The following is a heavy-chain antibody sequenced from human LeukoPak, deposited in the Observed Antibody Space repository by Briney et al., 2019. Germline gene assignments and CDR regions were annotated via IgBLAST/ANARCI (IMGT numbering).Heavy chain of an antibody. V-gene: IGHV3-74*01. CDR2: INSDGSST. CDR3: ARDLDYGDYHFDY. CDR1: GFTFSNYW. D-gene: IGHD4-17*01. J-gene: IGHJ4*02. Sequence: GGSLRLSCAASGFTFSNYWMHWVHQAPGKGLVWVSRINSDGSSTNYADSVKGRFTVSRDNANNTLYLQMSSLRAGDTAVYYCARDLDYGDYHFDYWGQGTLVTVSS.